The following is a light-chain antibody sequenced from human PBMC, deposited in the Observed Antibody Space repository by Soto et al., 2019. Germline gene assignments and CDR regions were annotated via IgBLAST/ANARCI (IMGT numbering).Light chain of an antibody. CDR2: EDS. V-gene: IGLV2-14*01. CDR3: SSYINSSTLV. J-gene: IGLJ3*02. Sequence: QPALTQPASVSGSPGQSITISCTGTSSDVGGYNFVSWYQQHPGKAPKLMIYEDSNRPSGVSNRFSGSRSGNTASLTISGLQAEAEADYYCSSYINSSTLVFGGGTKLTVL. CDR1: SSDVGGYNF.